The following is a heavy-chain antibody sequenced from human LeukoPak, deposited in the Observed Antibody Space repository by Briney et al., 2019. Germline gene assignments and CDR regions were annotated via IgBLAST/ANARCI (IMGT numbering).Heavy chain of an antibody. V-gene: IGHV1-46*01. CDR1: GYTFTSYY. CDR2: INPSGGST. J-gene: IGHJ3*02. D-gene: IGHD5-18*01. CDR3: ARGKIQLWSGQGNAVDI. Sequence: ASVKVSCKASGYTFTSYYMHWVRQAPGQGLEWMGIINPSGGSTSYAQKFQGRVTMTRDTSTSTVYMELSSLRSEDTAVYYCARGKIQLWSGQGNAVDIWGQGTMVTVSS.